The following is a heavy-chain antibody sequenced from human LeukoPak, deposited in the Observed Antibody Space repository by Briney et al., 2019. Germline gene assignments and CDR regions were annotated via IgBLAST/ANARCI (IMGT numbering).Heavy chain of an antibody. Sequence: SETLSLTCSVSSGSIRSSNYYWGWVRQPPGKGLEWIGSIHSSGTTYYNPPLNSRVTISADTTKNQFSLKLNSVTAADTAVYYCAIGNGNHRIVYWGQGILVTVSS. J-gene: IGHJ4*02. CDR3: AIGNGNHRIVY. V-gene: IGHV4-39*01. CDR1: SGSIRSSNYY. D-gene: IGHD1-14*01. CDR2: IHSSGTT.